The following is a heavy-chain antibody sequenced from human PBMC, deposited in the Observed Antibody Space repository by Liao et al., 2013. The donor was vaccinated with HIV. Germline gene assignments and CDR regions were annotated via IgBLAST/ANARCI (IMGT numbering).Heavy chain of an antibody. J-gene: IGHJ4*02. D-gene: IGHD4-17*01. CDR3: ARGEGATVTYFDY. CDR2: INDSGGT. CDR1: GASLRGYY. V-gene: IGHV4-34*01. Sequence: QVQLQQWGAGLLKPTETLSLTCAVYGASLRGYYWSWIRQPPGKGLEWIGEINDSGGTTYNTSLESRITISLETSRNQFSLKLTSVTAADTSVYYCARGEGATVTYFDYWGQGTLVTVSS.